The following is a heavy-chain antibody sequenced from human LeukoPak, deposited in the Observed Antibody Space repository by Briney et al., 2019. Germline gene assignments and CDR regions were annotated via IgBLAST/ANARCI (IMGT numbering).Heavy chain of an antibody. CDR3: ARDRCSIDY. D-gene: IGHD6-13*01. J-gene: IGHJ4*02. Sequence: GGSLRLSCAVSGFTFSDYYMSWIRQAPGKGLEWVSYISSSGRTIYYADSVKGRFTFSRDNAKNSLYLQMNSLSAEDTAVYYCARDRCSIDYWGQGTLVTVSS. CDR1: GFTFSDYY. V-gene: IGHV3-11*01. CDR2: ISSSGRTI.